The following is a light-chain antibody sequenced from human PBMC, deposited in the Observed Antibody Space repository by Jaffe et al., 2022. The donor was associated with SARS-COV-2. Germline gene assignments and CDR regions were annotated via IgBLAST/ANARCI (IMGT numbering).Light chain of an antibody. J-gene: IGKJ4*01. CDR3: QQYYSRPLT. V-gene: IGKV4-1*01. CDR2: WAS. Sequence: DIVMTQSPDSLAVSLGERATINCKSSQSVLYSSNNKNYLAWYQQKPGRPPKLLIHWASTRGSGVPDRFSGSGSDTDFTLTISSLQTEDVAVYYCQQYYSRPLTFGGGTKVEIK. CDR1: QSVLYSSNNKNY.